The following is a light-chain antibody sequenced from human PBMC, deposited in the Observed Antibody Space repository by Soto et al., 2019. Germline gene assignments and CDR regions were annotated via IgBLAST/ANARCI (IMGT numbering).Light chain of an antibody. CDR2: DAS. J-gene: IGKJ5*01. CDR1: QNIRNW. Sequence: DIQMTQSPSTLSASVGDSVTITCRASQNIRNWLAWYQQKPGKAPNPRIYDASSLKSGVPARFSGSGSGTEFTLTISSLQPDDFATYYCQQYNTYSTFGQGTRLEIK. CDR3: QQYNTYST. V-gene: IGKV1-5*01.